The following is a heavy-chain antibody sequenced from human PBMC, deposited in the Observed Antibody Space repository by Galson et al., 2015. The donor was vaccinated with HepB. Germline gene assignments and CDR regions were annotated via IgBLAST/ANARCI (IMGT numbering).Heavy chain of an antibody. CDR2: IWYDGSNK. D-gene: IGHD6-19*01. CDR1: GFSISSYR. J-gene: IGHJ3*02. CDR3: ARATRAVAGTSEYDAFDI. Sequence: SLRLSCAVSGFSISSYRINWVRQAPGKGLEWVAVIWYDGSNKYYADSVKGRFTISRDNSKNTLYLQMNSLRAEDTAVYYCARATRAVAGTSEYDAFDIWGQGTMVTVSS. V-gene: IGHV3-33*08.